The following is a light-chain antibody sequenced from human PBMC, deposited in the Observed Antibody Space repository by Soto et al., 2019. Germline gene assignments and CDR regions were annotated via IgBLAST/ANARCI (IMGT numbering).Light chain of an antibody. J-gene: IGLJ1*01. V-gene: IGLV2-14*01. CDR1: ISDIGGYNA. CDR2: EVT. Sequence: QSALTQPASVSASPGQTITISCTGAISDIGGYNAVSWYQHHPSKAPKLIIYEVTHRPSGVSDRFSASKSGNTASLTISGLQAEDEADYYCNSFRVSHLYVFGTGTKVTV. CDR3: NSFRVSHLYV.